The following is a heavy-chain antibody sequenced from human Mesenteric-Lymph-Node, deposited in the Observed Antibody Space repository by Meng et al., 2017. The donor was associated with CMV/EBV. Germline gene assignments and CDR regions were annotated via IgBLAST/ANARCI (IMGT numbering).Heavy chain of an antibody. CDR3: AREPASFGSATYYLDS. CDR1: DTFSRYA. V-gene: IGHV1-69*01. D-gene: IGHD3-10*01. Sequence: DTFSRYAISWVRQAPGQGLEWMGGIIPVLGTPNYAQKFQGRVTIRADESASTVFMELSSLRSDDTAVYYCAREPASFGSATYYLDSWGQGTLVTVSS. J-gene: IGHJ4*02. CDR2: IIPVLGTP.